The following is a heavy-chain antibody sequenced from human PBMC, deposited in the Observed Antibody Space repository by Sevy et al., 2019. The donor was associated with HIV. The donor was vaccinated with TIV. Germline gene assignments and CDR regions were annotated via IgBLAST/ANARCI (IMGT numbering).Heavy chain of an antibody. V-gene: IGHV4-31*03. D-gene: IGHD3-22*01. CDR1: GGSISSGGYH. CDR2: IYYSGST. Sequence: SETLSLTCTVSGGSISSGGYHWSWIRQHPGKGLEWIGYIYYSGSTYYNPSLKSRVIISVDTSKNQFLLKLSSVTAADTAVYYCARVVKKFDSSGYPMNWFDPWGQGTLVTVSS. J-gene: IGHJ5*02. CDR3: ARVVKKFDSSGYPMNWFDP.